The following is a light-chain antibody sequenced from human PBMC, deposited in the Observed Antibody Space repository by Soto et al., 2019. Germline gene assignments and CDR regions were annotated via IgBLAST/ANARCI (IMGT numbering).Light chain of an antibody. CDR3: QSYDSSLSGSLV. J-gene: IGLJ2*01. CDR2: GNS. CDR1: SSNIGAGYD. V-gene: IGLV1-40*01. Sequence: QSVLTQPPSVSGAPGQRVTISCTGSSSNIGAGYDVHGYQQLPVTAPKLLIYGNSNRPSGVPDRFSGSKSGTSASLAITGLQAEDEADYYCQSYDSSLSGSLVFGGGTKLTVL.